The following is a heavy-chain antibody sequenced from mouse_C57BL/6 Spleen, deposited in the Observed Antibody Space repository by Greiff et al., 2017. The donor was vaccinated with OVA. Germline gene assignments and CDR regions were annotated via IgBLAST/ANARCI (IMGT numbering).Heavy chain of an antibody. CDR2: ISGGGGNT. CDR3: ARHGRGTWGYYFDY. D-gene: IGHD3-3*01. CDR1: GFTFSSYT. V-gene: IGHV5-9*01. J-gene: IGHJ2*01. Sequence: DVKLVESGGGLVKPGGSLKLSCAASGFTFSSYTMSWVRQTPEKRLEWVATISGGGGNTYYPDSVKGRFTISRDNAKNTLYLQMSSLRSEDTALYYCARHGRGTWGYYFDYWGQGTTLTVSS.